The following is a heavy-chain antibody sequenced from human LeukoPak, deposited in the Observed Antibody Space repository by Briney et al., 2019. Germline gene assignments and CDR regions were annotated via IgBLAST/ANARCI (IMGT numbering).Heavy chain of an antibody. J-gene: IGHJ4*02. CDR3: AREDSSGYLGY. V-gene: IGHV4-59*01. CDR2: IYYTGST. Sequence: SETLSLTCTVSGGSISNYYWTWIRQPPGKGLEWIGYIYYTGSTNYSPSLKSRVTISVDTSKNQFSLKPTSLTAADTAVYYCAREDSSGYLGYWGQGTLVTVSS. CDR1: GGSISNYY. D-gene: IGHD3-22*01.